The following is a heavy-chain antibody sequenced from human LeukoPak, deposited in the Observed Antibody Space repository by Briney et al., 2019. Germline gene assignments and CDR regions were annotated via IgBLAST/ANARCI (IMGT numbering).Heavy chain of an antibody. CDR3: ARDHYYYDSSGYYYYYFDY. V-gene: IGHV4-59*01. CDR1: GGSISSNY. J-gene: IGHJ4*02. D-gene: IGHD3-22*01. CDR2: IYYSGST. Sequence: PSETLSLTCTVSGGSISSNYWSWIRQPPGKGLEWIGYIYYSGSTNYNPSLKSRVTILVDTSKNQFSLKLSSVTAADTAVYYCARDHYYYDSSGYYYYYFDYWGQGALVTVSS.